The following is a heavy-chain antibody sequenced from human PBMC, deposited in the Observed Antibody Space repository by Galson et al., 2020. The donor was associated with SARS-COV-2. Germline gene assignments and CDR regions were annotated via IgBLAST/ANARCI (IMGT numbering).Heavy chain of an antibody. CDR2: IGSDGSST. D-gene: IGHD3-16*01. Sequence: YWMHWVRQAPGKGLVWVSRIGSDGSSTSYADSVKGRLTISRDNAKNTLYLRMNSLRAEDTAVYYCARETDLGGYYFVDVWGKGTTVTISS. V-gene: IGHV3-74*01. J-gene: IGHJ6*03. CDR1: YW. CDR3: ARETDLGGYYFVDV.